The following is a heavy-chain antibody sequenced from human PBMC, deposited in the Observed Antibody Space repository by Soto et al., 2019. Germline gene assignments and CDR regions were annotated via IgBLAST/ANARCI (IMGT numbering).Heavy chain of an antibody. V-gene: IGHV3-21*01. CDR3: ARDSGYCSVTSCFPLPMAV. CDR2: ISSGSSYI. D-gene: IGHD2-2*01. J-gene: IGHJ6*02. Sequence: EVQLVESGGGLVKPGGSLRLSCEASGFTFSSYSMNWVRQAPGKGLEWVSSISSGSSYIYYADSVKGRFTISRDNAKNSLYLQMNSLRAEDTAMYYCARDSGYCSVTSCFPLPMAVWGQGTTVTVSS. CDR1: GFTFSSYS.